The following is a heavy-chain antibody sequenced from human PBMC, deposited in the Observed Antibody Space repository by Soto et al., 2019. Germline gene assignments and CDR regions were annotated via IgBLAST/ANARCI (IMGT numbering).Heavy chain of an antibody. V-gene: IGHV3-7*04. CDR1: GFTFSSYW. CDR3: ARDTTTGYFDWSYNWFDP. J-gene: IGHJ5*02. CDR2: IKQDGSEK. Sequence: GGSLRLSCAASGFTFSSYWMSWVRQAPGKGLEWVANIKQDGSEKYYVDSVKGRFTISRDNAKNSLYLQMNSLRAEDTAVYYCARDTTTGYFDWSYNWFDPWGQGTLVTVSS. D-gene: IGHD3-9*01.